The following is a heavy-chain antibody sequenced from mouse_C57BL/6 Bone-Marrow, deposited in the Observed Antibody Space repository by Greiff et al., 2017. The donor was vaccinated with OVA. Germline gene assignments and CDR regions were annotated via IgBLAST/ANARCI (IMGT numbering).Heavy chain of an antibody. CDR2: SRNKANDYKT. J-gene: IGHJ1*03. V-gene: IGHV7-1*01. CDR3: ARDDYYWYFDV. CDR1: GFTFSDFY. Sequence: EVMLVESGGGLVQSGRSLRLSCATSGFTFSDFYMEWVRQAPGKGLEWIAASRNKANDYKTEYSASVKGRFIVSRDTSQSILYLQMNALRAEDTAIYYCARDDYYWYFDVWGTGTTVTVSS.